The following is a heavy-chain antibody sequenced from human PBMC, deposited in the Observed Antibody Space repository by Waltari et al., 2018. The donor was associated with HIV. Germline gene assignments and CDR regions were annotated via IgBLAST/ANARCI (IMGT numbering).Heavy chain of an antibody. CDR1: GDSVSSDSAA. Sequence: QVYLQQSGPEMVKPSETLTLDCVISGDSVSSDSAAWHWVRQSPSRGLEWLGRTYLRSKWHEDYAASVKGRIAIDADSAENRFTLHLNHVTPEDTAVYFCVRDAFGLDYWGQRILVTVSS. V-gene: IGHV6-1*01. CDR3: VRDAFGLDY. J-gene: IGHJ4*02. CDR2: TYLRSKWHE. D-gene: IGHD3-16*01.